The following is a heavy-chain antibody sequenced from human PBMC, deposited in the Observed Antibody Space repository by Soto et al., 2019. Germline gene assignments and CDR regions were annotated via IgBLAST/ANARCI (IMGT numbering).Heavy chain of an antibody. Sequence: EVQLLESGGTLAQPGGSLRLSCAASGFTFTNYAMSWVRQAPGKGLEWVSRISDSGDRIYYADSVKGRFTISRDNSMNTLLLELNSLRAEDTAVYFCAKDHISKGIYYFAYWGQGTLVSVSS. V-gene: IGHV3-23*01. CDR1: GFTFTNYA. CDR3: AKDHISKGIYYFAY. CDR2: ISDSGDRI. J-gene: IGHJ4*01.